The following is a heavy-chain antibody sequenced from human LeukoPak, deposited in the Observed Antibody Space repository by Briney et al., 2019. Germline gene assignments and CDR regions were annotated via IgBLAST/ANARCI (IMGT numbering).Heavy chain of an antibody. Sequence: PGGSLRPSCAASGFTFSSDAMSWVRQAPGKGREWVSAISGSGGSTYYADSVKGRFTTSRDNCKNTLYLQMNSLRAKGMSVFYCAKAPGSFEWLARAETYFDSWGQGTLVTVPS. CDR1: GFTFSSDA. J-gene: IGHJ4*02. D-gene: IGHD3-9*01. CDR2: ISGSGGST. CDR3: AKAPGSFEWLARAETYFDS. V-gene: IGHV3-23*01.